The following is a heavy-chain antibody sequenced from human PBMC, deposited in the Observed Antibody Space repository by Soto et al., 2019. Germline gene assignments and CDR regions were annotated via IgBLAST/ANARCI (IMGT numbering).Heavy chain of an antibody. J-gene: IGHJ4*02. CDR1: GFTFSDYY. D-gene: IGHD3-22*01. CDR3: TTDPHSNGEYQFDH. Sequence: EVQLLESGGGLAQPGGSLRLSCAASGFTFSDYYMTWVRQSPEKGLEWVSAIGGSGTKTYYADSVKGRFTISRDNSKNTLYLEMNSLRAEDSALYSCTTDPHSNGEYQFDHWGQGTPVTVSS. CDR2: IGGSGTKT. V-gene: IGHV3-23*01.